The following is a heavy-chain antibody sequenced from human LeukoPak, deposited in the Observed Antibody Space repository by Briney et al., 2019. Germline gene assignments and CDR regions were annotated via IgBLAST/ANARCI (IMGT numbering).Heavy chain of an antibody. J-gene: IGHJ4*02. Sequence: GGSLRLSSGASGFTFNAYTMHWVRQVPGKGLEWVSSMSSSRDYVFYADSVKGRFTIFRDNANQSLDLEMGSVRGEDTAIYYCARGLVGAAFDYWGRGTLVTVSS. D-gene: IGHD1-26*01. CDR1: GFTFNAYT. V-gene: IGHV3-21*01. CDR2: MSSSRDYV. CDR3: ARGLVGAAFDY.